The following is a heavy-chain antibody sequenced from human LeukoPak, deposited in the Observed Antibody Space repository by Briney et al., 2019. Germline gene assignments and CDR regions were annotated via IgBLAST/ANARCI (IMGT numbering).Heavy chain of an antibody. D-gene: IGHD3-10*01. CDR1: GGSFSGYY. CDR2: INHSGST. CDR3: ARLGEWFGELFMDY. J-gene: IGHJ4*02. V-gene: IGHV4-34*01. Sequence: PSETLSLTCAVYGGSFSGYYWSWIRQPPGKGLEWIGEINHSGSTNYNPSLKSRVTISVDTSKNQFSLKLSSVTAADTAVYCCARLGEWFGELFMDYWGQGTLVTVSS.